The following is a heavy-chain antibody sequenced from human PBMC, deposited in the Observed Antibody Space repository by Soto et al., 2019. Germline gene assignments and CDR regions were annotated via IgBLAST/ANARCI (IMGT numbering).Heavy chain of an antibody. D-gene: IGHD7-27*01. CDR3: AEDCLTHSTSEIEY. CDR1: GFTFSSYA. CDR2: ISYDGSDK. V-gene: IGHV3-30-3*02. Sequence: PGGSLRLSCAASGFTFSSYAMHWVRQAPGKGLEWVAVISYDGSDKYYADSVRGRFTISRDNSKNTVYLQMNSLSADDTAIYYCAEDCLTHSTSEIEYWGLGTLVTVSS. J-gene: IGHJ4*02.